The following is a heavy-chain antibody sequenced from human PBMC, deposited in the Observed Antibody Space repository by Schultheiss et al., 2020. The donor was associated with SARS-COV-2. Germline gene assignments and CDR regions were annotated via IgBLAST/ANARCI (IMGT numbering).Heavy chain of an antibody. J-gene: IGHJ4*02. CDR3: ATSIVVVTGLFDY. CDR1: GYTFTGYY. Sequence: ASVKVSCKASGYTFTGYYMHWVRQAPGQGLEWMGWINPNSGGTNYAQKFQDRVTITADESTSTAYMELSSLKSEDTAVYYCATSIVVVTGLFDYWGQGTLVTVSS. CDR2: INPNSGGT. D-gene: IGHD3-22*01. V-gene: IGHV1-2*02.